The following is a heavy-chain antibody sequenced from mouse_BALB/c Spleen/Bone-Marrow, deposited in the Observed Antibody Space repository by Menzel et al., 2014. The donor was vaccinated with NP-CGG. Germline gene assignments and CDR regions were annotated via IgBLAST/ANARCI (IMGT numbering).Heavy chain of an antibody. D-gene: IGHD1-2*01. J-gene: IGHJ2*01. CDR3: ARYRLGTYFDY. V-gene: IGHV14-3*02. Sequence: EVQLQESGAELVKPGASVKLSCTAPGFNIKDTYMHWVKQRPEQGLEGIGRIDPANGNTKYDPKFQGKATITADTSSNTAYLQLSSLTSEDTAVYYCARYRLGTYFDYWGQGTTLTVSP. CDR2: IDPANGNT. CDR1: GFNIKDTY.